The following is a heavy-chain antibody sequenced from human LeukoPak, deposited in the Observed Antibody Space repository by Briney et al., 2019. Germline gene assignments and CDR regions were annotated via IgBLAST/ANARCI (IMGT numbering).Heavy chain of an antibody. J-gene: IGHJ4*02. D-gene: IGHD3-16*01. Sequence: VGSLRLSCAASGFTFSSYDMNWVRQAPGKGLEWVSYISSSGSTIYYADSVNGRFTISRDNAKNSLYLQMNSLRAEDTAVYYCARGGDTFSSVHYWGQGTLVTVSS. V-gene: IGHV3-48*03. CDR1: GFTFSSYD. CDR2: ISSSGSTI. CDR3: ARGGDTFSSVHY.